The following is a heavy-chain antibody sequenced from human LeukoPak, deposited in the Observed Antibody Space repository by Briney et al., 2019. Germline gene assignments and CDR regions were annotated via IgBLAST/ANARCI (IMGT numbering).Heavy chain of an antibody. D-gene: IGHD1-26*01. J-gene: IGHJ6*03. V-gene: IGHV1-2*02. Sequence: ASVKVSCKASGYTFTAYYVHWVRQAPGQGLEWMGWINPNSGGTNYAQKFQGRVTMTRDTSISTAYMELSRLRSDDTAVYYCASTSKSVGAKDYYYYMDVWGKGTTVTVSS. CDR1: GYTFTAYY. CDR3: ASTSKSVGAKDYYYYMDV. CDR2: INPNSGGT.